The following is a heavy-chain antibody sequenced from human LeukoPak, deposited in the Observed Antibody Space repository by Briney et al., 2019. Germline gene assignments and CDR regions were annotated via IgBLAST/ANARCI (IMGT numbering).Heavy chain of an antibody. CDR2: IYTSGST. V-gene: IGHV4-4*07. CDR3: ARMGAGRFDF. J-gene: IGHJ4*02. D-gene: IGHD1-26*01. CDR1: GGSNSNYY. Sequence: SETLSLTCTVSGGSNSNYYWIWIRQPAGKGLEWIGRIYTSGSTNYNPSLKSRVTMSVDTSKNQFSLRLTSVTAADTAVYYCARMGAGRFDFWGQGTLVTVSS.